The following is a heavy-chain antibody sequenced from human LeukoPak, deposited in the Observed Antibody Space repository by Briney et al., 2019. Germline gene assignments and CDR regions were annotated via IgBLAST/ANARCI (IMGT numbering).Heavy chain of an antibody. CDR3: ARGKWGNSWYFAEYFQH. CDR2: IRYDGSNK. J-gene: IGHJ1*01. CDR1: GFTFSSYG. D-gene: IGHD6-13*01. V-gene: IGHV3-30*02. Sequence: GGSLRLSCAASGFTFSSYGMHWVRQAPGKGLEWVAFIRYDGSNKYYADSVKGRFTISRDNSKNTLYLQMNSLRAEDTAVYYCARGKWGNSWYFAEYFQHWGQGTLVTVSS.